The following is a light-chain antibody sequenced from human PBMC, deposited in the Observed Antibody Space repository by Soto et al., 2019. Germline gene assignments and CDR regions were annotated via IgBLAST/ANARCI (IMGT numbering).Light chain of an antibody. CDR3: QQYNSYPWT. CDR2: DAS. J-gene: IGKJ1*01. CDR1: QSISSW. V-gene: IGKV1-5*01. Sequence: DIQMTQSPSTLPASVGDRVTITCRASQSISSWLAWYQQKPGKAPKLLIYDASNLESGVPSTFSGSGSGTEFTLTISSLQPDDFATYYCQQYNSYPWTFGQGTKVDIK.